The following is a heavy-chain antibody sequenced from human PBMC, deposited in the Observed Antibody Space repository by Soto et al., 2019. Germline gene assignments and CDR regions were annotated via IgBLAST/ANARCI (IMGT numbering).Heavy chain of an antibody. CDR3: AKDTWVYSSSRYYYYYGMDV. D-gene: IGHD6-13*01. Sequence: GGSLRLSCAASGFTFSSYGMHWVRQAPGKGLEWVAVISYDGSNKYYADSVKGRFTISRDNSKNTLYLQMNSLRAEDTAVYYCAKDTWVYSSSRYYYYYGMDVWGQGTTVTVSS. CDR1: GFTFSSYG. CDR2: ISYDGSNK. J-gene: IGHJ6*02. V-gene: IGHV3-30*18.